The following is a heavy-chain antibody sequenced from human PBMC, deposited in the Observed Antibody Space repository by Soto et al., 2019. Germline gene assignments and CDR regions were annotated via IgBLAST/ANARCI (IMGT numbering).Heavy chain of an antibody. D-gene: IGHD5-12*01. CDR1: GFTFSSYW. V-gene: IGHV3-7*05. J-gene: IGHJ4*02. Sequence: GGSLRLSCAASGFTFSSYWMSWVRQAPGKGLEWVANVNQDGSEKYYVDSVKGRFTISRDNAKNSLYLQMNSLRAEDTAVYYCAREYSGCETPQENDYWGQGTLVTVSS. CDR2: VNQDGSEK. CDR3: AREYSGCETPQENDY.